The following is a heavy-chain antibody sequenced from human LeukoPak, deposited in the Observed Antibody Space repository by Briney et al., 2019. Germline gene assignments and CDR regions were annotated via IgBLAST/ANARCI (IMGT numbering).Heavy chain of an antibody. Sequence: GGSLRLSCAASGFTFSTFAMVWVRQPPGKGLEGVSSIFPSGGEIHYADSVRGRFTISRDNSKSTLSLQMNSLRAEDTAIYYCATYRQVLLPFESWGQGTLVTVSS. J-gene: IGHJ4*02. V-gene: IGHV3-23*01. CDR3: ATYRQVLLPFES. CDR2: IFPSGGEI. D-gene: IGHD2-8*02. CDR1: GFTFSTFA.